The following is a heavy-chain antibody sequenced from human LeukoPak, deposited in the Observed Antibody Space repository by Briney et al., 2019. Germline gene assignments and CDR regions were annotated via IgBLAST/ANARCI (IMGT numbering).Heavy chain of an antibody. Sequence: PGGSLRLSCAASGFTVRTNYMSWVRQAPGKGLEWVSVIYTGGTTYYADSVKGRFTISRDNSKNTLYLQMGSLRAEDMAVYYCARGLLGALSYNWFDPWGQGTLVTVSS. V-gene: IGHV3-66*01. J-gene: IGHJ5*02. CDR1: GFTVRTNY. CDR2: IYTGGTT. D-gene: IGHD1-26*01. CDR3: ARGLLGALSYNWFDP.